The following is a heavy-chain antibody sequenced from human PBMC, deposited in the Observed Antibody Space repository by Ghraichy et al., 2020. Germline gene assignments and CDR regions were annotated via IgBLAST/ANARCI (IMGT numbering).Heavy chain of an antibody. CDR3: ARDNDYGVETWFDP. CDR1: GYTFSSFG. J-gene: IGHJ5*02. Sequence: VKVSCKTSGYTFSSFGISWVRQAPGQGLEWMGGISADNGHTNYAQKFEGRVTMTIDAATSTAYMELRSLKSDDTAVYYCARDNDYGVETWFDPWGQGTLVTVSS. V-gene: IGHV1-18*01. CDR2: ISADNGHT. D-gene: IGHD4-17*01.